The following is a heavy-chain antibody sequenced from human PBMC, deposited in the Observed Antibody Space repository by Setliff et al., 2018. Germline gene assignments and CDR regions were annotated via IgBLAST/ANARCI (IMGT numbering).Heavy chain of an antibody. V-gene: IGHV4-39*07. Sequence: KPSETLSLTCTVSGGSISSSSYYWGWIRQPPGKGLEWIGSIYYSGSTYYNPSLKSRVTISVDTSKNQFSLKLSSVTAADTAVCYCARRETYYNFWSGYYAYWGQGTLVTVSS. CDR1: GGSISSSSYY. CDR2: IYYSGST. D-gene: IGHD3-3*01. CDR3: ARRETYYNFWSGYYAY. J-gene: IGHJ4*02.